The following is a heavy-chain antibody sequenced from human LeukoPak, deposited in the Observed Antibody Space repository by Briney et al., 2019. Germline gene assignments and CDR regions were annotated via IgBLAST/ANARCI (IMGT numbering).Heavy chain of an antibody. Sequence: GGSLRLSCAASGFTFRSYSMNWVRQAPGKGLEWVSSISSSSSYIYYADSVKGRFTISRDNAKNSLYLQMNSLRAEGTAVYYCARDRPPLGFDYWGQGTLVTVSS. CDR2: ISSSSSYI. J-gene: IGHJ4*02. D-gene: IGHD7-27*01. CDR3: ARDRPPLGFDY. CDR1: GFTFRSYS. V-gene: IGHV3-21*01.